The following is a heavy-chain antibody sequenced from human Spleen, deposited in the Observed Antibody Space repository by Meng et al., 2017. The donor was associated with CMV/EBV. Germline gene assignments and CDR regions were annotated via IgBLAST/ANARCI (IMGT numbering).Heavy chain of an antibody. V-gene: IGHV3-21*01. D-gene: IGHD6-6*01. J-gene: IGHJ4*02. CDR3: ARDGIAAR. CDR1: GFTFSSYS. Sequence: GESLKISCAASGFTFSSYSMNWVRQAPGKGLEWVSSISSSSSYIYYADSVKGRFTISRDNAKNSLYLQMNSLRAEDTAVYYCARDGIAARWGQGTLVTVSS. CDR2: ISSSSSYI.